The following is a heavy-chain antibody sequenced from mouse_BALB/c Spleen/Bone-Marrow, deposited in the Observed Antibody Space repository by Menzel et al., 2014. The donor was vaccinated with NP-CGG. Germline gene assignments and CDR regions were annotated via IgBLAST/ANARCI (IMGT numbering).Heavy chain of an antibody. V-gene: IGHV5-9-2*01. CDR3: ARHAYYDQTEVSFVY. J-gene: IGHJ3*01. CDR1: GFTFSNYG. Sequence: EVMLVESGGGLVKSGGSLKLSCAASGFTFSNYGMSWVRQTPEKRLEWVATLSGGGSYTFYSDSVKGRFTISRDNAKNNLYLQLSSLRSEDTALYYCARHAYYDQTEVSFVYWGQGTLVTVSA. CDR2: LSGGGSYT. D-gene: IGHD2-4*01.